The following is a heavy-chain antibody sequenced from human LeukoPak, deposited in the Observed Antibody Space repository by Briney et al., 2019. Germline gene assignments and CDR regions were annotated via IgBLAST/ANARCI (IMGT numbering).Heavy chain of an antibody. V-gene: IGHV3-23*01. CDR1: GFTLSNYA. CDR3: ARGGSGYSYGKIDS. CDR2: INGSGDKT. Sequence: GGSLRLSCAASGFTLSNYAMNWVRQAPGKGLEWVSSINGSGDKTYYADSVKGRFTISRDNAKNSLYLQMNSLRDEDTAVYYCARGGSGYSYGKIDSWGQGILVTVSS. D-gene: IGHD5-18*01. J-gene: IGHJ4*02.